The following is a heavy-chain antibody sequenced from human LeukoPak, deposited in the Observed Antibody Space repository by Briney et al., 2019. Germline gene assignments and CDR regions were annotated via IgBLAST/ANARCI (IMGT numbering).Heavy chain of an antibody. V-gene: IGHV1-46*01. CDR2: INPSGGST. J-gene: IGHJ6*03. CDR1: GYTFTSYY. D-gene: IGHD3-3*01. Sequence: ASVKVSCKASGYTFTSYYMHWVRQAPGQGLEWMGIINPSGGSTSYAQKFQGRVTMTRDMSTSTAYMELRSLRSDDTAVYYCARGTLRFLEWLSSVGSYYYYMDVWGKGTTVTVSS. CDR3: ARGTLRFLEWLSSVGSYYYYMDV.